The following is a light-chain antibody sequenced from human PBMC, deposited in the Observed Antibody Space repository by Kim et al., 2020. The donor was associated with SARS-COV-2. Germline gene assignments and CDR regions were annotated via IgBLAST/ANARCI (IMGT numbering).Light chain of an antibody. CDR2: AAT. CDR1: LDINNY. Sequence: SASVGDRVTITCRASLDINNYLHWYQQQPGKAPKLLIYAATNLENGVPSRFIGSASGTDYTLTITALQPEDFATYFCQQTFGTPLTFGGGTRVEI. V-gene: IGKV1-39*01. J-gene: IGKJ4*01. CDR3: QQTFGTPLT.